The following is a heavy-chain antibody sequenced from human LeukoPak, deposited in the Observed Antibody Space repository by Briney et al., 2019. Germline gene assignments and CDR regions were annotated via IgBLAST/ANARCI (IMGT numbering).Heavy chain of an antibody. CDR1: GYTFTGYY. V-gene: IGHV1-2*02. CDR3: ARDYDCSGGSCYLNVTRT. J-gene: IGHJ5*02. D-gene: IGHD2-15*01. CDR2: INPNSGGT. Sequence: ASVKVSCKASGYTFTGYYMHWVRQAPGQGLEWMGWINPNSGGTNYAQKFQGRVTMTRDTSISTAYMELSRLRSDDTAVYYCARDYDCSGGSCYLNVTRTWGQGTLVTVSS.